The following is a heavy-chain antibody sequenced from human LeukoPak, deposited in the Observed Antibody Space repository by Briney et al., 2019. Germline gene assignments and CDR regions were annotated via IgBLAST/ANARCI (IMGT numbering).Heavy chain of an antibody. CDR1: GYSFTSYW. D-gene: IGHD3-22*01. Sequence: GESLKISCKASGYSFTSYWIGWVRQMPGKGLEWMGIIYPGDSDTRYSPSFQGQVTISADKSISTAYLQWSSLKASDTAMYYCARSGDSSGYYYPYFQHWGQGTLVTVSS. V-gene: IGHV5-51*01. CDR3: ARSGDSSGYYYPYFQH. J-gene: IGHJ1*01. CDR2: IYPGDSDT.